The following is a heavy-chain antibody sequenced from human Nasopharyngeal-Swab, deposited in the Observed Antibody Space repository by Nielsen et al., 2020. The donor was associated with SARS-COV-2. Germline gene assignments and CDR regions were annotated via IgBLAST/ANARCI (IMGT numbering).Heavy chain of an antibody. J-gene: IGHJ4*02. D-gene: IGHD4-23*01. CDR3: TRLGGSTVVTPPFDY. V-gene: IGHV3-73*01. Sequence: GESLKISCAASGFTFSGSAIHWVRQASGKGLEWVGRIRSKANSYATAYAASVKGRFTISRDDSKNTAYLQMNSLKTEDTAVYYCTRLGGSTVVTPPFDYWGQGTLVTVSS. CDR1: GFTFSGSA. CDR2: IRSKANSYAT.